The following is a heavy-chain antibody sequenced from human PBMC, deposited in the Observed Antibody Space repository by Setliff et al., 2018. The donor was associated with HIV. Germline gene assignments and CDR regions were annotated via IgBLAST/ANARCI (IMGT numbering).Heavy chain of an antibody. CDR2: IGAAGDT. CDR1: GFTFSNYG. V-gene: IGHV3-13*01. CDR3: ARGGLYYDSSDKGGAFDI. J-gene: IGHJ3*02. D-gene: IGHD3-22*01. Sequence: PGGSLRLSCAASGFTFSNYGMHWVRQAAGKGLEWVSVIGAAGDTYYPGSVKGRFTISRENAKNSLYLQMNSLRAGDTAVYYCARGGLYYDSSDKGGAFDIWGQGTMVTVSS.